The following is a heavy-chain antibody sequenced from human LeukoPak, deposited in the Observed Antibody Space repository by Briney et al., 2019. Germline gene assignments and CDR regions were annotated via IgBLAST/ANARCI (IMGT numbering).Heavy chain of an antibody. CDR3: AKVYSSSWYPDAFDI. D-gene: IGHD6-13*01. J-gene: IGHJ3*02. V-gene: IGHV3-23*01. CDR2: IGGSGGST. Sequence: VGSLRLSRAASGFTPSSDAMSAGRQAPGKGVEWVSAIGGSGGSTDYADSVKGRFTISRDNSKNTLYLQMNSLRAKDTAVYYCAKVYSSSWYPDAFDIWGQGTMVTVSS. CDR1: GFTPSSDA.